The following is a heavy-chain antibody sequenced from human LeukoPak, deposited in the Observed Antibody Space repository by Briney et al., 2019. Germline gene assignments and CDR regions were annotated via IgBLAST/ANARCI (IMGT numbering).Heavy chain of an antibody. Sequence: SGGSLRLSCAASGFTFSSYSMNWVRQAPGKGLEWVSSISSSSSYIYYADAVKGRFTSSKNKAKNSLYLQMNSLRAEDTAVYYCARDPRGDYVFDYWGQGTLVTVSS. CDR2: ISSSSSYI. CDR3: ARDPRGDYVFDY. J-gene: IGHJ4*02. CDR1: GFTFSSYS. V-gene: IGHV3-21*01. D-gene: IGHD4-17*01.